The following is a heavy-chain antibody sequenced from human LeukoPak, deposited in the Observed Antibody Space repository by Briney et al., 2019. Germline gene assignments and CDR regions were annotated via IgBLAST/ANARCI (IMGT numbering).Heavy chain of an antibody. CDR1: GGTFGSYA. V-gene: IGHV1-69*04. Sequence: SVKVSCKASGGTFGSYAISWVRQAPGQGLEWMGRIIPILGIANYAQKFQGRVTITADKSTSTAYMELSSLRSEDTAVYYCARCLRGYDGGGYYYYGMDVWGRGTTVTVSS. J-gene: IGHJ6*02. D-gene: IGHD5-12*01. CDR2: IIPILGIA. CDR3: ARCLRGYDGGGYYYYGMDV.